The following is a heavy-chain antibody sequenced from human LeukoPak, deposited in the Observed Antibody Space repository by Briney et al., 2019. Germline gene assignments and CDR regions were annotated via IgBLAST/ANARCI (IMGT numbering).Heavy chain of an antibody. Sequence: SETLSLTCTVSGGSVSDYYWSWIRQSPGKGLEWIGYIYYTGSSSYNPSLRSRVTISADTSKNQFSLKLSSVTAADTAVYYCASRKLGNDYWGQGTLVTVSS. CDR2: IYYTGSS. J-gene: IGHJ4*01. CDR3: ASRKLGNDY. D-gene: IGHD7-27*01. CDR1: GGSVSDYY. V-gene: IGHV4-59*02.